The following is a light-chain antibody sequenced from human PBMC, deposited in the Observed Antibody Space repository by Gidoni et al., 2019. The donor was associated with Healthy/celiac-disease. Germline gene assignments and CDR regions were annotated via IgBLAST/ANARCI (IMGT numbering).Light chain of an antibody. CDR1: QGISSY. V-gene: IGKV1-9*01. CDR2: AAS. CDR3: QQLNSASFT. Sequence: DIQLTQSPSFLSASVGDRVTITCRASQGISSYLAWYQQKPGKAPKLLIYAASALQSGVPSRFNGSGSGTEFTLTISSLQPEDFATYYCQQLNSASFTFGPGTKVDIK. J-gene: IGKJ3*01.